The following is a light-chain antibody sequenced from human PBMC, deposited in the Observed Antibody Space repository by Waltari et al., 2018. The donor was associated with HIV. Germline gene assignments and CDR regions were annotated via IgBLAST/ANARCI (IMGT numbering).Light chain of an antibody. J-gene: IGLJ2*01. Sequence: QSALTPPPSVSGSLGQSVTISCTGTSSDVGTYNEVSWYQQSPGTAPKLMIYDVSNRPSGVPDRFSGSKSGNTASLTISGLQAEDEADYYCSSFTTSITVVFGGGTKLTVL. V-gene: IGLV2-18*02. CDR3: SSFTTSITVV. CDR2: DVS. CDR1: SSDVGTYNE.